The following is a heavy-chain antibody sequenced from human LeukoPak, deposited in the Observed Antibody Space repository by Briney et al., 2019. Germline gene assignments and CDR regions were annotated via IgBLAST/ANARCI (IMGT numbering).Heavy chain of an antibody. CDR3: ARFRIAVANFDY. V-gene: IGHV4-61*02. D-gene: IGHD6-19*01. CDR1: GGSISSGSYY. CDR2: IYTSGST. Sequence: SQTLSLTCTVSGGSISSGSYYWSWIRQPAGKGLEWIGRIYTSGSTNYNPSLKSRVTISVDTSKNQFSLKLSSVTAADTAVYYCARFRIAVANFDYWAREPWSPSPQ. J-gene: IGHJ4*02.